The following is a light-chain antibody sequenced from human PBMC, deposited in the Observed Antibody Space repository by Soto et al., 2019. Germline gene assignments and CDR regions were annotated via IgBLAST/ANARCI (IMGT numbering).Light chain of an antibody. Sequence: HMTHSPSSLSASLGYIVTISCRASQGIRNDLGWYQQKPGKAPKLLIYAASSLQSGVPSRFSGGGSGTEFTLTISRLEPEDFAVYYCQQYDNSPITFGQGTRLEI. CDR3: QQYDNSPIT. J-gene: IGKJ5*01. CDR1: QGIRND. V-gene: IGKV1-17*01. CDR2: AAS.